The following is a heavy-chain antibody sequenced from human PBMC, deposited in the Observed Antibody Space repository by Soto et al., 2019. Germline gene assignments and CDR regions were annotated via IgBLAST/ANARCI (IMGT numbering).Heavy chain of an antibody. CDR1: GFTFSSYA. D-gene: IGHD2-15*01. J-gene: IGHJ4*02. Sequence: GGSLRLSCAASGFTFSSYAMSWVRHAPGKGLEWVSAISGSGGSTYYADSVKGRFTISRDNSKNTLYLQMNSLRAEDTAVYYCAKDPRPRLGYCSGGSCYSDYWGQGTLVTVSS. CDR3: AKDPRPRLGYCSGGSCYSDY. V-gene: IGHV3-23*01. CDR2: ISGSGGST.